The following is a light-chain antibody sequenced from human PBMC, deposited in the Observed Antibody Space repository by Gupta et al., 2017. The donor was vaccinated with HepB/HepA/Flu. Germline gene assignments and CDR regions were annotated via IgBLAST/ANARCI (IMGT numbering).Light chain of an antibody. CDR2: ATN. Sequence: AVVTQEPSVTVSPGGTVTLTCGSSTGAVTNGLFPYWFQQKPGQVPKTLVYATNKNTAATPARFSASAFAGKAALTLAGAQAEDEDDYYFMLSDNGHRVFGGGTKLTVL. J-gene: IGLJ3*02. CDR1: TGAVTNGLF. CDR3: MLSDNGHRV. V-gene: IGLV7-46*01.